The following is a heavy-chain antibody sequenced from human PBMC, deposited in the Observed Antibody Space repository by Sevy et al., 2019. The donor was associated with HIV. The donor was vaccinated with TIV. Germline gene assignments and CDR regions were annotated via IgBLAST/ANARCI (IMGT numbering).Heavy chain of an antibody. CDR3: AAGTGWLIDY. CDR1: GFTFSNYW. CDR2: IKQDGSEK. Sequence: GGSLRLSCAASGFTFSNYWMNWVRQAPGKGLEWVAIIKQDGSEKYYVDSVKGRFTVSRDNAKNSLYLQMDGRRADDTAVYYCAAGTGWLIDYWGQGTLVTVSS. V-gene: IGHV3-7*01. J-gene: IGHJ4*02. D-gene: IGHD3-22*01.